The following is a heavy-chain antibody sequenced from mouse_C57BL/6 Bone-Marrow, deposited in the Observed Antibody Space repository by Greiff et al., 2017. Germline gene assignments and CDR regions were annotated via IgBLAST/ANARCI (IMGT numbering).Heavy chain of an antibody. J-gene: IGHJ3*01. CDR2: IWSGGST. CDR3: ARRDSNYWFAY. D-gene: IGHD2-5*01. CDR1: GFSLTSYG. Sequence: QVQLQQSGPGLVQPSQSLSITCTVSGFSLTSYGVHWVRQPPGKGLEWLGVIWSGGSTDYNAAFISRLSISKDNSKSQVFFKMNSLQADDTAIYYCARRDSNYWFAYWGQGTLVTVSA. V-gene: IGHV2-4*01.